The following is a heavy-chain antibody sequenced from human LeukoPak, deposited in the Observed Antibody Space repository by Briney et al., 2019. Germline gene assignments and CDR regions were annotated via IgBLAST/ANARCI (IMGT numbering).Heavy chain of an antibody. CDR2: ISGSGGST. CDR1: RFTFSSYA. Sequence: GGSLRLSCAASRFTFSSYAMSWVRQAPGKGLEWVSAISGSGGSTYYADSVKGRFTISRDNSKNTLYLQMNSLRAEDTAVYYCAKRPMRRYYDILTGYPLDYWGQGTLFTVSS. J-gene: IGHJ4*02. CDR3: AKRPMRRYYDILTGYPLDY. D-gene: IGHD3-9*01. V-gene: IGHV3-23*01.